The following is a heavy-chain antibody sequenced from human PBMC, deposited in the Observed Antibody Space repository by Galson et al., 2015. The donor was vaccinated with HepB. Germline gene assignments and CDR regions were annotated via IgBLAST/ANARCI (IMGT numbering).Heavy chain of an antibody. V-gene: IGHV3-7*01. CDR2: IKQDGSEK. D-gene: IGHD3-3*01. CDR1: GFTFSSYW. J-gene: IGHJ4*02. CDR3: ARDITLRFLEWLFPDY. Sequence: SLRLSCAASGFTFSSYWMSWVRQAPGKGLEWVANIKQDGSEKYYVDSVKGRFTISRDNAKNSLYLRMNSLRAEDTAVYYCARDITLRFLEWLFPDYWGQGTLVTVSS.